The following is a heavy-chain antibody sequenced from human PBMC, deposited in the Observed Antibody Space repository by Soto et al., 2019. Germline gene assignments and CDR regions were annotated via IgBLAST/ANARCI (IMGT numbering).Heavy chain of an antibody. V-gene: IGHV6-1*01. CDR1: GDSITSNSAA. D-gene: IGHD2-15*01. Sequence: SPTHSLTCAISGDSITSNSAASNWIRQSPSRGLEWLGRTYYRSRWQTEYAISLKSRISINPDTSKNQFSLQLNSVTPEDTAVYYCIRDVGEAAFNWGQGTLVNVSS. CDR2: TYYRSRWQT. J-gene: IGHJ4*02. CDR3: IRDVGEAAFN.